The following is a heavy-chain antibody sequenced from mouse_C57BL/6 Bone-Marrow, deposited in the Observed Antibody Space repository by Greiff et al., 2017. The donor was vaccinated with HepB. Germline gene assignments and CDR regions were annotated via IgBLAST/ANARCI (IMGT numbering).Heavy chain of an antibody. CDR2: ISYDGSN. CDR3: AREGYGN. J-gene: IGHJ3*02. CDR1: GYSITSGYY. Sequence: ESGPGLVKPSQSLSLTCSVTGYSITSGYYWNWIRQFPGNKLEWMGYISYDGSNNYNPSLKNRISITRDTSKNQFFLKLNSVTTEDTATYYCAREGYGNWGQGTLVTVSA. V-gene: IGHV3-6*01.